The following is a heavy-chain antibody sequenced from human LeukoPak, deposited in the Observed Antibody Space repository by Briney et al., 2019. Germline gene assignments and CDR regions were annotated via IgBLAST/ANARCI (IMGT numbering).Heavy chain of an antibody. V-gene: IGHV1-18*01. Sequence: ASVKVSCKASGYTFTSYGISWVRQAPGQRLEWMGWISGYNGYTHYANNHQGRVTMTTDTSTSTAYMELRSLRSDDTAVYYCARDEARYSSGYYPNWFDPWGQGTLVTVSS. CDR2: ISGYNGYT. D-gene: IGHD3-22*01. CDR1: GYTFTSYG. J-gene: IGHJ5*02. CDR3: ARDEARYSSGYYPNWFDP.